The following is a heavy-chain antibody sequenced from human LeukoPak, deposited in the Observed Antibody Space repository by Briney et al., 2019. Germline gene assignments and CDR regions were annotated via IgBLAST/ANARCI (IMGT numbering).Heavy chain of an antibody. V-gene: IGHV3-48*01. Sequence: GGSLRLSCAASGFTFSGYSMNWVRQAPGKGLEWVSYISSSSSTIYYADSVKGRFTISRDNAKNSLYLQMNSLRAEDTAVYYCARDWDVLMVYAIDRQVGYWGQGTLVTVSS. J-gene: IGHJ4*02. D-gene: IGHD2-8*01. CDR2: ISSSSSTI. CDR3: ARDWDVLMVYAIDRQVGY. CDR1: GFTFSGYS.